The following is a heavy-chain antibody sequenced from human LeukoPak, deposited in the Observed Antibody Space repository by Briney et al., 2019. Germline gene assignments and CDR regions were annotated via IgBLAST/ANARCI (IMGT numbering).Heavy chain of an antibody. V-gene: IGHV1-69*02. CDR3: ASLPVDTSMVSDY. J-gene: IGHJ4*02. CDR1: GGTFSDYT. Sequence: ASVKVSCKASGGTFSDYTINWVRQASGQGLEWMGRIIPIVDIPNYAQKFQGRVTITADKSTSTAYMELSSLRSEDTAVYYCASLPVDTSMVSDYWGQGTLVTVSS. CDR2: IIPIVDIP. D-gene: IGHD5-18*01.